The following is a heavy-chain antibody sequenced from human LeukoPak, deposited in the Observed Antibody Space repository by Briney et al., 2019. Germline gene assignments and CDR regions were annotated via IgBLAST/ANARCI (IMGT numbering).Heavy chain of an antibody. D-gene: IGHD6-19*01. V-gene: IGHV4-59*01. CDR3: AYSSGWFHLPTFDY. Sequence: SETLSLTCAVSGGSISSYYWSWIRQPPGKGLEWIGYFYYSGSTNYNPSLKSRVTISVDTSKNQFSLKLSSVTAADTAVYYCAYSSGWFHLPTFDYWGQGTLVTVSS. J-gene: IGHJ4*02. CDR2: FYYSGST. CDR1: GGSISSYY.